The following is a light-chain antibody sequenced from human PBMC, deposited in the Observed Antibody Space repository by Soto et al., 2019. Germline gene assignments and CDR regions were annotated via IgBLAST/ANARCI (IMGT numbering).Light chain of an antibody. V-gene: IGKV3-20*01. Sequence: EIVLTQSPATLSSFPGDRVTLSCRSSQYINTRLAWYQHRPGQAPRLLIYQTSSRATGIPDRFSGGGSGTDFTLSISKVEPEDFAVYYCQQYGRPPRATFGQGTRREIK. CDR2: QTS. CDR1: QYINTR. CDR3: QQYGRPPRAT. J-gene: IGKJ5*01.